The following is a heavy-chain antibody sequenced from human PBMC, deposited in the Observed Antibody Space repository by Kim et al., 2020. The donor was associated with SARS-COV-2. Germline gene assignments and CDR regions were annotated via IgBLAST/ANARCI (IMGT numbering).Heavy chain of an antibody. CDR2: ISTGGGGT. J-gene: IGHJ6*02. CDR3: AKGMIAARFYYYTMDV. Sequence: GGSLRLSCAASGFTFSSHAMNWVRQAPGKGLEWVSVISTGGGGTNYADSVKGRFTISRDNSKNTLYLQMNSLRAEDTAVYYCAKGMIAARFYYYTMDVWGQGTTVTVSS. V-gene: IGHV3-23*01. D-gene: IGHD2-21*01. CDR1: GFTFSSHA.